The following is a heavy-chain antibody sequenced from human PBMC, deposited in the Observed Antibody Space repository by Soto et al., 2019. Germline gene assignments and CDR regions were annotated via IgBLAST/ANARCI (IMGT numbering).Heavy chain of an antibody. CDR2: IIPIFGTA. Sequence: SVKVSCKASGGTFSSYAISWVRQAPGQGLEWMGGIIPIFGTANYAQKFQGRVTITADKSTSTAYMELSSLRSEDTAVYYCAREEYYYGSGAFFDYWGQGTPVTVSS. CDR1: GGTFSSYA. CDR3: AREEYYYGSGAFFDY. V-gene: IGHV1-69*06. D-gene: IGHD3-10*01. J-gene: IGHJ4*02.